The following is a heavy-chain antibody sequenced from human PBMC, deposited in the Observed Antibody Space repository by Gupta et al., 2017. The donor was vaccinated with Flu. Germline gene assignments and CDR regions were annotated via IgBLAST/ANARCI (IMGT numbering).Heavy chain of an antibody. CDR1: GYSFTSYW. J-gene: IGHJ4*02. D-gene: IGHD3-22*01. CDR3: AAHDSTAYY. V-gene: IGHV5-10-1*01. CDR2: IDPSDSYT. Sequence: EVQLVQSGAEVKKPGESLRISCKDSGYSFTSYWISWVRQMPGKGLEWMGRIDPSDSYTNYSPSFQGHVTISADKSVSTAYLHWSSLKASDSAMYYCAAHDSTAYYWGQGTLVTASS.